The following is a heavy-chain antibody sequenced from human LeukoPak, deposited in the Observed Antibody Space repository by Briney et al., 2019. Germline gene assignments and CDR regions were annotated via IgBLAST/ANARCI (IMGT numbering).Heavy chain of an antibody. J-gene: IGHJ4*02. CDR2: IRHDGSEK. CDR3: ARKAQYNGHYPLDY. V-gene: IGHV3-7*03. CDR1: GFTFSSYA. Sequence: GGSLRLSCAASGFTFSSYAMSWVRQAPGKGLEWVANIRHDGSEKYYVDSVKGRFTISRDNAKDSLYLQMNSLRAEDTALYFCARKAQYNGHYPLDYWGQGTLVTVSS. D-gene: IGHD1-7*01.